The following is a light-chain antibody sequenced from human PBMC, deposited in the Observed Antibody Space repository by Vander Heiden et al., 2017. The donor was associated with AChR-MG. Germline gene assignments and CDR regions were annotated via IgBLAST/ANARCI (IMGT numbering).Light chain of an antibody. Sequence: QSALTLPPTLSGAPGPSVTISPNGLRSDVGSYNRVSWYQPPPATAHKLMIYEASHPPSGVPDRFSGSKSGNTASLTISGLQAEDEADYYCSSHTDSSTLFGGGTKLTVL. CDR1: RSDVGSYNR. CDR3: SSHTDSSTL. CDR2: EAS. V-gene: IGLV2-18*02. J-gene: IGLJ2*01.